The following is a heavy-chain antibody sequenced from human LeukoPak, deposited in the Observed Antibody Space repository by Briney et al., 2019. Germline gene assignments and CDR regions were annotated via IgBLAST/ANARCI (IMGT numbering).Heavy chain of an antibody. CDR1: GFTFDDYG. Sequence: GGSLRLSCAASGFTFDDYGMSWVRQVPGKVLEWVSGTNWNGGSTGYADSVKGRFTISRDNAENSLYLQMNSLRAEDTALYYCARGTYSSNWFLHYWGQGTLVTVSS. D-gene: IGHD6-13*01. J-gene: IGHJ4*02. V-gene: IGHV3-20*04. CDR3: ARGTYSSNWFLHY. CDR2: TNWNGGST.